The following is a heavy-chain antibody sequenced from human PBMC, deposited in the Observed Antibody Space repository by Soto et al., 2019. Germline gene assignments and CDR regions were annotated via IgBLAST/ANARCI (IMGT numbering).Heavy chain of an antibody. CDR2: IYSGGST. D-gene: IGHD5-12*01. Sequence: EVQLVESGGGLVQPGGSLRLSCAASGFTVSSNYMSWVRQAPGKGLEWVSVIYSGGSTYYADSVKGRFTISRDNSTNTLYLQMNSLRAEDTAVYYCARHSGYAYYYYYMDVWGKGTTVTVSS. J-gene: IGHJ6*03. CDR3: ARHSGYAYYYYYMDV. V-gene: IGHV3-66*04. CDR1: GFTVSSNY.